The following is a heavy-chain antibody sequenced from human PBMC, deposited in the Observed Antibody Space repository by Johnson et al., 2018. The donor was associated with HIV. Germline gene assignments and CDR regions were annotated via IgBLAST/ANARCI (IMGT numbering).Heavy chain of an antibody. CDR3: AGGRIGAFDI. Sequence: VQLVESGGGLVQPGGSLRLSCAVSGFTFSSYWMHWVRQAPGKGLEWVSVIYSGGSTYYADSVKGRFTISRDNSKNTLYLQMNSLRAEDTALYYCAGGRIGAFDIWGQGTMVTVSS. D-gene: IGHD2-15*01. CDR1: GFTFSSYW. V-gene: IGHV3-66*01. J-gene: IGHJ3*02. CDR2: IYSGGST.